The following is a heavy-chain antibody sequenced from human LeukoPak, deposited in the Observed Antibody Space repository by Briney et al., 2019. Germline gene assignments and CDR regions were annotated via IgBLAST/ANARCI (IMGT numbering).Heavy chain of an antibody. D-gene: IGHD3-16*01. CDR3: AKGGQITAYYFDY. V-gene: IGHV3-30*02. CDR1: GFTFSSYG. J-gene: IGHJ4*02. Sequence: PGGSLRLSCAASGFTFSSYGMHWVRQAPGKGLEWVAFIRYDGSNKYYADSVKDRFTISRDNSKNTLYLQMNSRRAEDTAVYHCAKGGQITAYYFDYWGQGTLVTVSS. CDR2: IRYDGSNK.